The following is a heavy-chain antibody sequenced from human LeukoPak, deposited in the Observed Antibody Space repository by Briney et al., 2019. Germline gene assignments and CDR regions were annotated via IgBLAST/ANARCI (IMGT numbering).Heavy chain of an antibody. CDR2: LVGSGFTI. D-gene: IGHD3-10*01. CDR3: ARAIGITMVRGVIIKADAFDI. V-gene: IGHV3-23*01. Sequence: GGSLRLSCAASGFTFSSYAMSWVRQAPGKGLEWVSTLVGSGFTIYYSDSVKGRFTISRDNSKNTLYLQMNSLRAEDTAVYYCARAIGITMVRGVIIKADAFDIWGQGTMVTVSS. J-gene: IGHJ3*02. CDR1: GFTFSSYA.